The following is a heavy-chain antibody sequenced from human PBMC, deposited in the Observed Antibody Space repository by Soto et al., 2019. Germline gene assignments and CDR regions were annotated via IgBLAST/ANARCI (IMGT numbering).Heavy chain of an antibody. Sequence: PGGSLRLSCAASGFIFSSYWMHWVRQAPGKGLVWVSRTNNDGSTTSYADSVKGRFTISRDNAKNTLYLQMNSLRVEDTAIYYCARDRAGTPTNWGQGTLVTVSS. J-gene: IGHJ4*02. V-gene: IGHV3-74*01. CDR3: ARDRAGTPTN. CDR1: GFIFSSYW. CDR2: TNNDGSTT. D-gene: IGHD1-26*01.